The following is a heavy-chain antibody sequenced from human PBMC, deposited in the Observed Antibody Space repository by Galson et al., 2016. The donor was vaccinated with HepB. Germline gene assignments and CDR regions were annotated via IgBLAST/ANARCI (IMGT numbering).Heavy chain of an antibody. CDR1: GFTFTSYW. CDR3: AKVDCGGDCKRFDY. J-gene: IGHJ4*02. D-gene: IGHD2-21*02. Sequence: SLRLSCAASGFTFTSYWMSWARQAPGKGLEWVSSITNIGGNTYYADSVKGRFTISRDNSKNTLYLQMSSLRAEDTALYYCAKVDCGGDCKRFDYWGQGTLVTVSS. V-gene: IGHV3-23*01. CDR2: ITNIGGNT.